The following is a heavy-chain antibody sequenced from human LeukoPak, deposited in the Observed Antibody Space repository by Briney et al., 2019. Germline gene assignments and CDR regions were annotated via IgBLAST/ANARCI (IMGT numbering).Heavy chain of an antibody. Sequence: PSETLSLTCTVSGASIRNSIYYWGWLGQPPGRGLQWIGSIYYRGSTYYNPSLKRRVTISIDTSKSQFSLNLTSVTAADTAVYYCARMLYDSSGLSAFDIWGQGTMVTASS. CDR3: ARMLYDSSGLSAFDI. J-gene: IGHJ3*02. CDR1: GASIRNSIYY. D-gene: IGHD3-22*01. V-gene: IGHV4-39*01. CDR2: IYYRGST.